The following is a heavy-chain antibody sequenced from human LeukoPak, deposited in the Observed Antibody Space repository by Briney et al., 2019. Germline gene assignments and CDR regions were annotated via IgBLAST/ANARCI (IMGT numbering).Heavy chain of an antibody. J-gene: IGHJ6*02. CDR2: ISAYNGNT. D-gene: IGHD1-7*01. CDR3: ARRQELELPRYYYYGMDV. V-gene: IGHV1-18*01. Sequence: ASVKVSCKASGYTFTSYGISWVRQAPGQGLEWMGWISAYNGNTNYAQKLQARVTMTTDTSTSTAYMELRSLRSDDTAVYYCARRQELELPRYYYYGMDVWGQGTTVTVSS. CDR1: GYTFTSYG.